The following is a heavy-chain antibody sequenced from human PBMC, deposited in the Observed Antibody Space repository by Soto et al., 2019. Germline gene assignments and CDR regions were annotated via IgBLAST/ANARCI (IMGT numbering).Heavy chain of an antibody. CDR1: GYTFTSYG. V-gene: IGHV1-18*01. CDR2: ISAYNGNT. Sequence: ASVKVSCKASGYTFTSYGISWVRQAPGQGLEWMGWISAYNGNTNYAQKLQGRVTMTTDTSTSTAYMELRSLRSDDTAVYYCARDLCSGGSRYSSVPYAFDIWGQGTMVTVSS. D-gene: IGHD2-15*01. J-gene: IGHJ3*02. CDR3: ARDLCSGGSRYSSVPYAFDI.